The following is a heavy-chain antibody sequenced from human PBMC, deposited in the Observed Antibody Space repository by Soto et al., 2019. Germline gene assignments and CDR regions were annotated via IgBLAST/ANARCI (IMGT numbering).Heavy chain of an antibody. Sequence: QVQLVQSGAEVKKPGSSVKVSCKASADTFNSYSLSWLRQAPGQRLEWMGGITPVFGTADYAQSFEDRLTITADDSTSTVYMELSRLRSDDTAVYYCARSLEGAPVNNWVDPWGQGALVPVSS. V-gene: IGHV1-69*01. CDR3: ARSLEGAPVNNWVDP. D-gene: IGHD4-17*01. CDR2: ITPVFGTA. CDR1: ADTFNSYS. J-gene: IGHJ5*02.